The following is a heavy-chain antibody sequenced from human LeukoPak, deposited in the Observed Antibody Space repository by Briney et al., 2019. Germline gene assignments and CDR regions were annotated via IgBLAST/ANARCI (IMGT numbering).Heavy chain of an antibody. CDR1: GFIFDDYA. Sequence: PGGSLRLSCAASGFIFDDYAIHWVRQAPGKGLEWVSGISWNSGTIGYADSVKGRFTISRDNAKNSLYLQMNSLRAEDMALYYCAKAIGGSFYVAAFDIWGQGTMVIVSS. V-gene: IGHV3-9*03. D-gene: IGHD1-26*01. CDR2: ISWNSGTI. J-gene: IGHJ3*02. CDR3: AKAIGGSFYVAAFDI.